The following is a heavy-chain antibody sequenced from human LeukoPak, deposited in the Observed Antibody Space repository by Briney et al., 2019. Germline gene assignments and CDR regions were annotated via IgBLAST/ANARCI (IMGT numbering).Heavy chain of an antibody. J-gene: IGHJ4*02. Sequence: GSLRLSCAASGFTFSNYEMNWVRQAPGRGLEGVSYISSSGSTIYHADSVKGRFTISRDNAKNSLYLQMNSLKVEDTAVYYCASVGRADYWGQGTLVTVSS. CDR1: GFTFSNYE. CDR2: ISSSGSTI. D-gene: IGHD2-15*01. V-gene: IGHV3-48*03. CDR3: ASVGRADY.